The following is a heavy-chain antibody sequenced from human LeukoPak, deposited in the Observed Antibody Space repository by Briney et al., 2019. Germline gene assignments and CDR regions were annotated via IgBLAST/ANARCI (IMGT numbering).Heavy chain of an antibody. CDR2: IWYDGSNK. V-gene: IGHV3-33*01. Sequence: PGGSLRLSCVASGFTFSRYGMHWVRQARDKGLEWVAVIWYDGSNKYYADSVKGRFTISRDNSANTLYLQMNSLRVEDTAVYFCARDSDYDDYAIDYWGQGTLVSVSS. D-gene: IGHD4-17*01. CDR3: ARDSDYDDYAIDY. CDR1: GFTFSRYG. J-gene: IGHJ4*02.